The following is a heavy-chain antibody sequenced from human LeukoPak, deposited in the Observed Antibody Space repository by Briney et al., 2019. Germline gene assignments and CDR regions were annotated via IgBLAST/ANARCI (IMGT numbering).Heavy chain of an antibody. D-gene: IGHD2-2*01. Sequence: ASVKVSCKASGYTFTDYYMHWVRQAPGQGLEWMGWINPNSGGTNYAQKFQGRVTMTRDTSISTAYMELSRLISDDTAVYYCARGPPGVPAAPRPYYFDYWGQGTLVTVSS. CDR1: GYTFTDYY. CDR2: INPNSGGT. J-gene: IGHJ4*02. V-gene: IGHV1-2*02. CDR3: ARGPPGVPAAPRPYYFDY.